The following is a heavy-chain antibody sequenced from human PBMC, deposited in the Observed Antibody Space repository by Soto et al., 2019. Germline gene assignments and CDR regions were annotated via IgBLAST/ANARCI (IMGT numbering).Heavy chain of an antibody. J-gene: IGHJ5*02. Sequence: SETLSLTCTVSGGSISSYYWSWIRQPAGKGLEWIGRIYTSGSTNYNPSLKSRVTMSVDTSKNQFSLKLSSVTAADTAVYYCAREGVNGIAEPAGVSGTWGQGTLVTVSS. D-gene: IGHD6-13*01. V-gene: IGHV4-4*07. CDR1: GGSISSYY. CDR3: AREGVNGIAEPAGVSGT. CDR2: IYTSGST.